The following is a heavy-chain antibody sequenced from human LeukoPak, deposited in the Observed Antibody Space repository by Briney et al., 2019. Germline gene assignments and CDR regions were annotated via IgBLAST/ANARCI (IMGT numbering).Heavy chain of an antibody. CDR3: ARGDDYGDGRKFDS. Sequence: SGTLSLTCAVSGGSISSSKWWSWVRQPPGKGLEWIGEISHSGSTNYNPSLKSRVTISVDKSKNQFSVNLSPVTAADTAVYYCARGDDYGDGRKFDSWGQGTLVTVSS. D-gene: IGHD4-17*01. J-gene: IGHJ5*01. CDR2: ISHSGST. CDR1: GGSISSSKW. V-gene: IGHV4-4*02.